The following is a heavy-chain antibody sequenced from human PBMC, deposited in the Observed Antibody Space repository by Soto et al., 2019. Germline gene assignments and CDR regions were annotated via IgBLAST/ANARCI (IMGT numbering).Heavy chain of an antibody. CDR2: IKQDGSEK. Sequence: GGSLRLSCAASGFTFRAYWMSWVRQAPGKGLEWVANIKQDGSEKYYVDSVKGRFTISRDNAKNSLYLQMNSLRAEDTAMYYCARGRGCSAGSCHNFDYWGQGNVVTVSS. V-gene: IGHV3-7*05. CDR1: GFTFRAYW. D-gene: IGHD2-15*01. J-gene: IGHJ4*02. CDR3: ARGRGCSAGSCHNFDY.